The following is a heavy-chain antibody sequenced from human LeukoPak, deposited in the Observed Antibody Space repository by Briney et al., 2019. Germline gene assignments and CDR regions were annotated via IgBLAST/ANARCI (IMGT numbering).Heavy chain of an antibody. Sequence: GGSLRLSCAASGFTFSSYGMSWVRQAPGKGLEWVSAISGSGGSTYYADSVKGRFTISRDNSKNTLHLQMNSLRAEDTAVYYCAKAPVLVGAVSLYFDYWGQGTLVTVSS. CDR2: ISGSGGST. D-gene: IGHD1-26*01. CDR3: AKAPVLVGAVSLYFDY. V-gene: IGHV3-23*01. CDR1: GFTFSSYG. J-gene: IGHJ4*02.